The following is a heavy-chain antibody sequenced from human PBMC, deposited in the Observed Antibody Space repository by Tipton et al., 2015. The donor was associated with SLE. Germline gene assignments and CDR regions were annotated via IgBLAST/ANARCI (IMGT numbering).Heavy chain of an antibody. D-gene: IGHD2-15*01. CDR3: ARAHGVVAADY. CDR2: IYYTGGT. V-gene: IGHV4-39*07. Sequence: LVKPTETLSLTCTVSGGSISSSSDYWGWIRQPPGKGLEWIGCIYYTGGTYDNPSLKSRVTISVDTSKNQFSLNLISVTAADTAVYYCARAHGVVAADYWGQGTLVTVSS. J-gene: IGHJ4*02. CDR1: GGSISSSSDY.